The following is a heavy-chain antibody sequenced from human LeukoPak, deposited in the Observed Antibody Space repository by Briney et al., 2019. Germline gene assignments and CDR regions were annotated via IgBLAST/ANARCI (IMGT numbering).Heavy chain of an antibody. CDR2: ISSSSSYI. CDR1: GFTFSGYS. Sequence: PGGSLRLSCAASGFTFSGYSMNWVRQAPGKGLEWVSSISSSSSYIYYADSVKGRFTISRDNAKNSLYLQMNSLRAEDTAVYYCARGWGSSAEYFQHWGQGTLVTVSS. D-gene: IGHD7-27*01. CDR3: ARGWGSSAEYFQH. J-gene: IGHJ1*01. V-gene: IGHV3-21*01.